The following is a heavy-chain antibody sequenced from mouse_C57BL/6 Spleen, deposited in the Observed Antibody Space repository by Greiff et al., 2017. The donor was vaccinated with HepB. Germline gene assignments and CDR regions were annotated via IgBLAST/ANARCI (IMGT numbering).Heavy chain of an antibody. CDR2: ISYDGSN. CDR1: GYSITSGYY. CDR3: AREGDGSSYDYFDY. V-gene: IGHV3-6*01. J-gene: IGHJ2*01. Sequence: EVKLQESGPGLVKPSQSLSLTCSVTGYSITSGYYWNWIRQFPGNKLEWMGYISYDGSNNYNPSLKNRISITRDTSKNQFFLQLNSVTTEDTATYYCAREGDGSSYDYFDYWGQGTTLTVSS. D-gene: IGHD1-1*01.